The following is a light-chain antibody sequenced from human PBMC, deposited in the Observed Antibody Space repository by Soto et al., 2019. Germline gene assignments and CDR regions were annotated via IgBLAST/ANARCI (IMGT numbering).Light chain of an antibody. CDR1: PSVSSS. V-gene: IGKV3-11*01. CDR3: QQRSNWPVT. Sequence: EIVLTQSPATLSSSPGERGTLSCRASPSVSSSLAWYQQKPGQAPRLLIYGASNRAGGIPARFSGSGSGTDLTLTISSLEPEYVAVYYCQQRSNWPVTFGQGTRLEIK. J-gene: IGKJ5*01. CDR2: GAS.